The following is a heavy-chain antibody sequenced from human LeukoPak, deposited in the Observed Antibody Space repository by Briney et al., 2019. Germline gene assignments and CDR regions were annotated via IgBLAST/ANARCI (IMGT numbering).Heavy chain of an antibody. J-gene: IGHJ4*02. V-gene: IGHV3-21*01. CDR3: ARDRGYDSSGYSPYFDY. D-gene: IGHD3-22*01. Sequence: GGSLRLSCAASGFTFISYTMNWVRQAPGKGLEWVSSITSSSYIYYADSVKGRFTISRDNAKNPLYLQMNSLRAEDTAVYYCARDRGYDSSGYSPYFDYWGQGTLVTVSS. CDR2: ITSSSYI. CDR1: GFTFISYT.